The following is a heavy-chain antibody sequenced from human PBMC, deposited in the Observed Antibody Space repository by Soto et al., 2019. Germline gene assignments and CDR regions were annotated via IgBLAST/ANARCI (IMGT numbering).Heavy chain of an antibody. CDR3: TSNGYYCIDY. J-gene: IGHJ4*02. CDR2: IYHTGGT. CDR1: GDSISSDKW. V-gene: IGHV4-4*02. D-gene: IGHD3-3*01. Sequence: QVQLQESGPGLVEPSGALSLTCTVSGDSISSDKWWGWVRQAPGEGLEWIGEIYHTGGTNYNPSLKSRVTMSVDKSRNQFSLRLTSVTAADTAVYYCTSNGYYCIDYWGQGTLVTVSS.